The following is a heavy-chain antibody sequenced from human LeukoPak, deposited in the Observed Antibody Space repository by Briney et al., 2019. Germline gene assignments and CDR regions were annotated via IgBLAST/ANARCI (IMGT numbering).Heavy chain of an antibody. J-gene: IGHJ4*02. D-gene: IGHD1-26*01. Sequence: GGSLRLSCAASGFTFDDYTMHWVRQAPGKGLEWVSLISWDGGSTYYADSVKGRFTISRDNSKNSLYLQMNSLRTEDTALYYCAKEYSGSYYFDYWGQGTLVTVSS. CDR1: GFTFDDYT. CDR3: AKEYSGSYYFDY. CDR2: ISWDGGST. V-gene: IGHV3-43*01.